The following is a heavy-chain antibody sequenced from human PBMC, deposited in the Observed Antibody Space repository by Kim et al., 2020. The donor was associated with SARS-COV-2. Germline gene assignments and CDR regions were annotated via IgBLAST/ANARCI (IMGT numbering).Heavy chain of an antibody. Sequence: TTYTPSLKSRVTISVDTSKNQFSLKLSSVTAADTAVYYCARHSSSSGRDYWGQGTLVTVSS. V-gene: IGHV4-59*08. CDR3: ARHSSSSGRDY. J-gene: IGHJ4*02. CDR2: T. D-gene: IGHD6-6*01.